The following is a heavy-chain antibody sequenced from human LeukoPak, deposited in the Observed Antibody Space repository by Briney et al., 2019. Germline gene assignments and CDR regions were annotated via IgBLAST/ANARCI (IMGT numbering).Heavy chain of an antibody. CDR3: ARIDSAYYYGMDV. CDR2: IYHSGST. V-gene: IGHV4-59*01. Sequence: SETLSLTCTVSGASIISSYWSWIRQPPGEGLEWIGYIYHSGSTNYSPSLKSRVTLSVDTSKNQFSLKVSSVTAADTAVYYCARIDSAYYYGMDVWRQGTTVTVS. J-gene: IGHJ6*02. D-gene: IGHD3-9*01. CDR1: GASIISSY.